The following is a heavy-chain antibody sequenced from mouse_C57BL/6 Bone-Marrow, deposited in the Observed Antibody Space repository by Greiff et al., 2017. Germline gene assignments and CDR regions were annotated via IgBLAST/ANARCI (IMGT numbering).Heavy chain of an antibody. CDR2: IDPETGGT. D-gene: IGHD1-3*01. CDR1: GYTFTDYE. Sequence: VQLQQSGAELVRPGASVTLSCKASGYTFTDYEMHWVKQTPVHGLEWIGAIDPETGGTAYNQKFKGKAILTADKSSSTAYMELRSLTSEDSAVYYCTKEALYAMDYWGQGTSVTVSS. J-gene: IGHJ4*01. CDR3: TKEALYAMDY. V-gene: IGHV1-15*01.